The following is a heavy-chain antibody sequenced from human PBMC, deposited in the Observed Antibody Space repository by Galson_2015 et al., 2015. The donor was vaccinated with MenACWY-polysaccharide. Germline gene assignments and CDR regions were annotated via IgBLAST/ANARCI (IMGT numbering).Heavy chain of an antibody. CDR3: ARVLKGLVGATPDY. CDR1: GFTFSSYR. CDR2: ISSSYTI. D-gene: IGHD1-26*01. J-gene: IGHJ4*02. V-gene: IGHV3-48*02. Sequence: SLRLSCAASGFTFSSYRMNWVRQAPGKGLEWVSYISSSYTIYYADSVKGRFTISRDNAKNSLYLQMNSLRDEDTAVYYCARVLKGLVGATPDYWGQGTLVIVS.